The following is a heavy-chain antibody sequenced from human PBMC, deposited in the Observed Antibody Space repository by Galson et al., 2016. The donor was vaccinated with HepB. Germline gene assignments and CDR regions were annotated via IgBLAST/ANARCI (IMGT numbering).Heavy chain of an antibody. CDR2: IDPSDSYT. CDR3: ARHSMDCRRSNCYGPFFCY. CDR1: GYSFTSYW. Sequence: QSGAEVKKPGESLRISCEGSGYSFTSYWISWVRQMPGKGLEWMGRIDPSDSYTSYSPSFQGHVTISADKSIGNAYLQWSSLKASDTAMYYCARHSMDCRRSNCYGPFFCYWGQGTLVTVSS. V-gene: IGHV5-10-1*01. D-gene: IGHD2-2*01. J-gene: IGHJ4*02.